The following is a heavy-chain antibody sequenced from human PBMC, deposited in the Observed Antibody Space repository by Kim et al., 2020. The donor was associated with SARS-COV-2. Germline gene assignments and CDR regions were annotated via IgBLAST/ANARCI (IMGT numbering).Heavy chain of an antibody. CDR2: IKSKTDGGTT. Sequence: GGSLRLSCAASGFTFSNAWMSWVRQAPGKGLEWVGRIKSKTDGGTTDYAAPVKGRFTISRDDSKNTLYLQMNSLKTEDTAVYYCNKQQLNYYYYGMDVWGQGTTVTVSS. CDR3: NKQQLNYYYYGMDV. J-gene: IGHJ6*02. D-gene: IGHD6-13*01. V-gene: IGHV3-15*01. CDR1: GFTFSNAW.